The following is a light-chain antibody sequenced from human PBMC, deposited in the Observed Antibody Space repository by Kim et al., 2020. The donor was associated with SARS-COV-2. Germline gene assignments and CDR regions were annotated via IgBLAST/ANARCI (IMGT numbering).Light chain of an antibody. V-gene: IGKV1-39*01. CDR2: AAS. CDR3: QQSYSWT. J-gene: IGKJ1*01. Sequence: GDRVTITCRASQSISSYLNWYQQKPGKAPKLLIYAASSLQSGVPSRFSGSGSGTDFTLTISSLQPEDFATYYCQQSYSWTFGQGTKVDIK. CDR1: QSISSY.